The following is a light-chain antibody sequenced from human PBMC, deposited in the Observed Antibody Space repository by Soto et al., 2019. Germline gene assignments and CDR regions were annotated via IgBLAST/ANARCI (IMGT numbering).Light chain of an antibody. CDR3: SSYTSSSTWV. V-gene: IGLV2-14*02. CDR2: EVT. Sequence: QSVLTQPASVSGSPGQSITISCTGTSSDFGNYNLVSWYQQHPGKVPKLILFEVTNRPPGVSDRFSGSKSGKTASLTISGLQAEDEADYYCSSYTSSSTWVFGGGTKLTVL. CDR1: SSDFGNYNL. J-gene: IGLJ3*02.